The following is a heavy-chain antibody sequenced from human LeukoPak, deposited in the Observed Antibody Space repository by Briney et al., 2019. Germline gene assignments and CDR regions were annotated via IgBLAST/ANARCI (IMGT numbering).Heavy chain of an antibody. D-gene: IGHD3-10*01. CDR3: ARGLGEVDY. J-gene: IGHJ4*02. CDR1: GGSISSSSYY. V-gene: IGHV4-39*07. CDR2: IYYSGST. Sequence: PSETLSLTCTVSGGSISSSSYYWGWIRQPPGKGLEWIGSIYYSGSTYYNPSLESRVTISVDTSKNQFSLKLSSVTAADTAVYYCARGLGEVDYWGQGTLVTVSS.